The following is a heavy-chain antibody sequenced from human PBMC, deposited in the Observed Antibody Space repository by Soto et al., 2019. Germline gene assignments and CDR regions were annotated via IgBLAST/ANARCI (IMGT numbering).Heavy chain of an antibody. CDR1: GVSISSDNR. Sequence: QVQLQESGPGLVGPSGTVSLTCAVSGVSISSDNRWSWVRQPPGKALEWIGGIHHSGSTNYNPSLKSRVTMSVVPSNDLFSLTLNSVTAADTAFYYCARDQGSHPGDWGQGTLVSVSS. D-gene: IGHD6-13*01. CDR2: IHHSGST. J-gene: IGHJ4*02. V-gene: IGHV4-4*02. CDR3: ARDQGSHPGD.